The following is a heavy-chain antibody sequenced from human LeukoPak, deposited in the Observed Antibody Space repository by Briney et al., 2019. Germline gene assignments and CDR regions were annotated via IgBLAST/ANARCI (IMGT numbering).Heavy chain of an antibody. J-gene: IGHJ4*02. CDR3: ARVGSYNSPFGY. CDR2: IYYSGST. V-gene: IGHV4-59*11. Sequence: SETLSLTCTVSGGSISSHYWSWIRQPPGKGLEWIGYIYYSGSTNYNPSLKSRVTISVDTSTNQFSLKLSSVTAADTAVYYCARVGSYNSPFGYWGQGTLVTVSS. CDR1: GGSISSHY. D-gene: IGHD2-15*01.